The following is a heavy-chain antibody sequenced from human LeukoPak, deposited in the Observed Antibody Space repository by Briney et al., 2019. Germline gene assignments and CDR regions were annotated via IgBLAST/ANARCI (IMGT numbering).Heavy chain of an antibody. J-gene: IGHJ4*02. CDR2: INPSGGST. CDR3: ARGFLLLAKDY. V-gene: IGHV1-46*01. CDR1: GYTFTSYY. D-gene: IGHD2-15*01. Sequence: ASVKVSCKASGYTFTSYYMHWVRQAPGQGREWMGIINPSGGSTSYAQKFQGRVTMTRDMSTSTVYMELSSLRSEDTAVYYCARGFLLLAKDYWGQGTLVTVSS.